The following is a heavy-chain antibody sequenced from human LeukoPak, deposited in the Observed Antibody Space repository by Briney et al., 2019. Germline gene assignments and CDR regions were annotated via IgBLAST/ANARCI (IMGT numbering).Heavy chain of an antibody. CDR2: IIPIFGTA. Sequence: ASVKVSCKASGGTFSSYAISWVRQAPGQGLEWMGGIIPIFGTANYAQKFQGRVTITTDESTSTAYMELSSLRSEDTAVYYCASHNLPYYDFWSGYQDAFDIWGQGTMVTVSS. V-gene: IGHV1-69*05. CDR3: ASHNLPYYDFWSGYQDAFDI. J-gene: IGHJ3*02. CDR1: GGTFSSYA. D-gene: IGHD3-3*01.